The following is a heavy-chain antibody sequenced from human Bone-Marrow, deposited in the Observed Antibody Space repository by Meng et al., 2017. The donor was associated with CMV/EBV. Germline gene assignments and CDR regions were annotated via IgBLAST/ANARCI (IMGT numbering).Heavy chain of an antibody. J-gene: IGHJ4*02. CDR1: GFSFSSSE. Sequence: GGSLRLSCIVSGFSFSSSEMYWVRQAPGRGLEWVSYISSSGDTIYYADSVKGRFSVSRDNAKNSLFLQMKSLRGEDTAVYYCARTFRIAAAGFDYWGQGTLVTVSS. CDR3: ARTFRIAAAGFDY. D-gene: IGHD6-13*01. V-gene: IGHV3-48*03. CDR2: ISSSGDTI.